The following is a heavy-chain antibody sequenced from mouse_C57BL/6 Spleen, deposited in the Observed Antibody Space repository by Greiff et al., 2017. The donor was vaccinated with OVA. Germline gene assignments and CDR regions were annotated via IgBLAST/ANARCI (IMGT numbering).Heavy chain of an antibody. Sequence: EVQLVESGGGLVKPGGSLKLSCAASGFTFSDYGMHWVRQAPEKGLEWVAYISSGSSTIYYADTVKGRFTISRDNAKNTLFLQMTSLRSEDTAMYYCARYSNLDYWGQGTTLTVSS. CDR1: GFTFSDYG. J-gene: IGHJ2*01. D-gene: IGHD2-5*01. CDR2: ISSGSSTI. V-gene: IGHV5-17*01. CDR3: ARYSNLDY.